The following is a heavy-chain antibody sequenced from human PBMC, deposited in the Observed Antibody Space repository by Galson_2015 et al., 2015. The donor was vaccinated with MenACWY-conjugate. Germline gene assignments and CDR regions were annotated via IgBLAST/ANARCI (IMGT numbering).Heavy chain of an antibody. V-gene: IGHV6-1*01. CDR3: ARGGFTSGGDFDY. CDR1: GDSVSTNSAA. J-gene: IGHJ4*02. Sequence: CAISGDSVSTNSAAWNWIRQSPSRGLEWLGRAYYRSQWKNDYAVSVNSRITINPDTSKNPFFLKLSSVTAADTAVYYCARGGFTSGGDFDYWGQGTLVTFSA. CDR2: AYYRSQWKN. D-gene: IGHD6-19*01.